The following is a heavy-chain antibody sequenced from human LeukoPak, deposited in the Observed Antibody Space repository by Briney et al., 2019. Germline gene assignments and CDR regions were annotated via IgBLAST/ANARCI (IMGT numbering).Heavy chain of an antibody. CDR3: ARVVTWFDP. V-gene: IGHV3-7*04. CDR2: IKEDGSMQ. Sequence: GGSLRLSCAASGFTFSSFWMSWVRQAPGKGLEWVAHIKEDGSMQSYVDSVKGRFTISRDNAKNSVYLQMNSLRAEDTVVYYCARVVTWFDPWGQGSLVTVSS. CDR1: GFTFSSFW. J-gene: IGHJ5*02.